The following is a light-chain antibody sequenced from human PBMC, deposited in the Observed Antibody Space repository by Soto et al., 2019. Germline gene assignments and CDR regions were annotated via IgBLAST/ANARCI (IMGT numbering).Light chain of an antibody. CDR2: DAS. CDR1: QSVSSY. CDR3: QQRSNWPPYT. V-gene: IGKV3-11*01. Sequence: EIVLTQSPATLSLSPGERATLSCRASQSVSSYLAWYQQKPGQAPRLLIYDASNRATGIPARFSGSRSETDFTLTISSLEPEDFAVYYCQQRSNWPPYTFGQGTKLEIK. J-gene: IGKJ2*01.